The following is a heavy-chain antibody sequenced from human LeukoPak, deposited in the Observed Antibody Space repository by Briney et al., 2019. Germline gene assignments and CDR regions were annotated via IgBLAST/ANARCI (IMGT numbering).Heavy chain of an antibody. CDR1: GYTFTSYA. D-gene: IGHD3-22*01. J-gene: IGHJ4*02. Sequence: SVKVSCKASGYTFTSYAMNWVRQAPGQGLEWMGRIIPILGIANYAQKFQGRVTITADKSTSTAYMELSSLRSEDTAVYYCARAKDSSGYLLGYWGQGTLVTVSS. CDR3: ARAKDSSGYLLGY. V-gene: IGHV1-69*04. CDR2: IIPILGIA.